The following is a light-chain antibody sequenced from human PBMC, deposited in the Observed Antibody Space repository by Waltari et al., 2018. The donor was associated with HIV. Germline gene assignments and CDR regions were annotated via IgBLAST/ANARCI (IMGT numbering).Light chain of an antibody. CDR1: QSVLYSSNNKDY. J-gene: IGKJ4*01. CDR2: WAS. V-gene: IGKV4-1*01. CDR3: QQYYSTPVT. Sequence: DIVMTQSPDSLAVSLGERATINCKSSQSVLYSSNNKDYLAWYQQKPAQPPKLLFYWASTRESGVPDRFGGSGSGTNFTLPINSLQAEDVAVYYCQQYYSTPVTFGGGTKVEIK.